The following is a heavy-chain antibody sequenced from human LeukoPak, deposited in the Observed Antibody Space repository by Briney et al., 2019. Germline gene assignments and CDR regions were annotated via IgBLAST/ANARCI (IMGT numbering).Heavy chain of an antibody. D-gene: IGHD3-22*01. CDR2: FDPEDGET. Sequence: ASVKVSCKVSGYTLTELSMHWVRQAPGKGLEWMGGFDPEDGETIYAQKFQGRVTMTEDTSTDTAYMELSSLRSEDTAVYYCATETYYYDSRVGLVRYYFDYWGQGTLVTVSS. CDR1: GYTLTELS. V-gene: IGHV1-24*01. J-gene: IGHJ4*02. CDR3: ATETYYYDSRVGLVRYYFDY.